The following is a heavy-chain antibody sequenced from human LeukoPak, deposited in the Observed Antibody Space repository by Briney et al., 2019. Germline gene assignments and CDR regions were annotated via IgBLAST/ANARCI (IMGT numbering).Heavy chain of an antibody. D-gene: IGHD2-2*01. Sequence: GASVKVSCKASGYTFTGYYMHWVRQAPGQGLEWMGWINPNSGGTSYAQKFQGRVTITRDTSISTAYMELSRLRSDDTAVYYCARELKVVVVPAAIPGYWGQGTLVTVSS. J-gene: IGHJ4*02. V-gene: IGHV1-2*02. CDR2: INPNSGGT. CDR3: ARELKVVVVPAAIPGY. CDR1: GYTFTGYY.